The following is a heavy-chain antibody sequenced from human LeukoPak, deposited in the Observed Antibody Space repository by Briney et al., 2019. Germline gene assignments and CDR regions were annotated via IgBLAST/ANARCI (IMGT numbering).Heavy chain of an antibody. Sequence: GGSLRLSCAASGFTVSSNYMSWVRQSTGKGLEWVSVIYSGGSTDYADSVKGRFTVSRDNSKNTLYLQMNSLRAEGTAVYYCARDSPDCWGQGTLVTVSS. CDR1: GFTVSSNY. CDR3: ARDSPDC. CDR2: IYSGGST. V-gene: IGHV3-66*01. J-gene: IGHJ4*02.